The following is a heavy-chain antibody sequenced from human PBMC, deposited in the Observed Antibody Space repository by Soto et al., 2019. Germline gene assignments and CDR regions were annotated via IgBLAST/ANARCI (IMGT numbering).Heavy chain of an antibody. V-gene: IGHV4-30-4*01. CDR1: NGSISNGDYY. D-gene: IGHD3-22*01. J-gene: IGHJ4*01. CDR2: IYFTGTT. Sequence: PXETLALTCTVSNGSISNGDYYWIWVRQSPGKGLESIGYIYFTGTTYYNPSLQSRLSISVDRSKNQMSLRLTSVTAADTAVYYCARLYWSYYASSGYLDQWGHGPLVTVSS. CDR3: ARLYWSYYASSGYLDQ.